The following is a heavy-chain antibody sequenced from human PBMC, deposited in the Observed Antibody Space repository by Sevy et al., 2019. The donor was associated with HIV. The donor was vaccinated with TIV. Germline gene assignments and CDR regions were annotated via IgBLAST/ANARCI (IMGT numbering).Heavy chain of an antibody. D-gene: IGHD3-22*01. CDR2: ISSSSSTI. CDR1: GFTFSSYS. J-gene: IGHJ4*02. CDR3: ASHSSGTTEGYFDY. V-gene: IGHV3-48*02. Sequence: GGSLRLSCAASGFTFSSYSMNWVRQAPGKGLEWVSYISSSSSTIYYADSVKGRLTISRDKAKNSLYLQMNSLRDEDTAVYYCASHSSGTTEGYFDYWGQGTLVTVSS.